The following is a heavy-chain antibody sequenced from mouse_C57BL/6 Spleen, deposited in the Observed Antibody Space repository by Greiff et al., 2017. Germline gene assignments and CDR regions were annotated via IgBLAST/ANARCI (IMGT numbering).Heavy chain of an antibody. J-gene: IGHJ1*03. CDR1: GYTFTDYY. Sequence: EVQLQQSGPVLVKPGASVKMSCKASGYTFTDYYMNWVKQSHGKSLEWIGVINPYNGGTSYNQKFKGKATLTVDKSSSTAYMELNSLTSEDSAVYYCASPTIVTRRYFDVWGTETTVTVSS. V-gene: IGHV1-19*01. D-gene: IGHD2-5*01. CDR2: INPYNGGT. CDR3: ASPTIVTRRYFDV.